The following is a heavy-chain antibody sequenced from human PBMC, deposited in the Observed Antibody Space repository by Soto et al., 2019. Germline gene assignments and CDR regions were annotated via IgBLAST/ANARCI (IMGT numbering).Heavy chain of an antibody. V-gene: IGHV3-30*18. J-gene: IGHJ4*02. CDR3: AKDGNYDFWSGYYFLGECGGDCYSGVVS. D-gene: IGHD3-3*01. CDR2: ISYDGSNK. Sequence: GGSLRLSCAASGFTFSSYGMHWVRQAPGKGLEWVAVISYDGSNKYYADSVKGRFTISRDNSKNTLYLQMNSLRAEDTAVYYCAKDGNYDFWSGYYFLGECGGDCYSGVVSWGQGTLVTVSS. CDR1: GFTFSSYG.